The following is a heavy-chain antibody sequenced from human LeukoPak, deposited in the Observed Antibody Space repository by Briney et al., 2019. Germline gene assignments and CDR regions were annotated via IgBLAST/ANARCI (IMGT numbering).Heavy chain of an antibody. CDR1: GYTFTSYG. Sequence: ASVKVSCKASGYTFTSYGISWVRQAPGQGLEWMGWISAYNGNTNYAQKLQGRVTMTTDTSTSTAYMELRSLRSDDTAVYYCARLSYDFWDYYYYMDVWGKGTTVTISS. J-gene: IGHJ6*03. CDR2: ISAYNGNT. CDR3: ARLSYDFWDYYYYMDV. D-gene: IGHD3-3*01. V-gene: IGHV1-18*01.